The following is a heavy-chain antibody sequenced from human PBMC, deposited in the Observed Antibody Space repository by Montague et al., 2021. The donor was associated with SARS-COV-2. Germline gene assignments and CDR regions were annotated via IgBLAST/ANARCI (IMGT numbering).Heavy chain of an antibody. Sequence: SETLSLTCAVHGGSFSTYSWNWIRQLPGKGLEWIGEIHHGGSTNYNPSLKSRVTISADTSKNQFSLKLTSVAAADTAVYYCAGLGDGVVPAPILGVGPYYSYYYMDVWGKGTTVTVSS. D-gene: IGHD2-2*02. CDR2: IHHGGST. V-gene: IGHV4-34*01. J-gene: IGHJ6*03. CDR1: GGSFSTYS. CDR3: AGLGDGVVPAPILGVGPYYSYYYMDV.